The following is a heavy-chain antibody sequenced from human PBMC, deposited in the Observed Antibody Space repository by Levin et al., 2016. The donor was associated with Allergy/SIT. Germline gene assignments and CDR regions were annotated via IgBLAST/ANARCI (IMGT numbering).Heavy chain of an antibody. J-gene: IGHJ4*02. Sequence: SETLSLTCTVSGGSISTYYWSWIRQPAGKGLDWIGRIYTTGSTNYNPSLTNRVTMSVDTSKNQFSLKLSSVTAADAAVYYCARSGYGDYDLNYWGQGILVTVSS. CDR3: ARSGYGDYDLNY. CDR1: GGSISTYY. CDR2: IYTTGST. V-gene: IGHV4-4*07. D-gene: IGHD4-17*01.